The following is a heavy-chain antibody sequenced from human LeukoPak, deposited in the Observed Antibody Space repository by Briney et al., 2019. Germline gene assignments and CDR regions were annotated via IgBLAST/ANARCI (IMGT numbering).Heavy chain of an antibody. D-gene: IGHD2-21*02. CDR3: AVAYCGRDLYSGEEFDI. J-gene: IGHJ3*02. V-gene: IGHV3-21*01. CDR2: ISSSSSFI. Sequence: KTGGSLRLSCAASGFPFSSYTMNWVRQAPGKGLEWVSSISSSSSFIMYAASLKGRFTISRDNAQNSLYLQMNSLRAEDTAVYYCAVAYCGRDLYSGEEFDIWGQGTMVTVSS. CDR1: GFPFSSYT.